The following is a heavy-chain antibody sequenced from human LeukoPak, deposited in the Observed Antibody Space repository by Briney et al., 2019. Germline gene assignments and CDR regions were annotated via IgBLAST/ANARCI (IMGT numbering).Heavy chain of an antibody. V-gene: IGHV3-23*01. CDR1: GFTFSSFG. CDR2: ISGSGGSN. J-gene: IGHJ4*02. CDR3: AREDILTGYSVDY. D-gene: IGHD3-9*01. Sequence: GGSLRLSCAASGFTFSSFGMSWVRQAPGKGLEWVSSISGSGGSNYYADSVKGRFTISRDNSKNTLYLQMNSLRAEDTAVYYCAREDILTGYSVDYWGQGTLVTVSS.